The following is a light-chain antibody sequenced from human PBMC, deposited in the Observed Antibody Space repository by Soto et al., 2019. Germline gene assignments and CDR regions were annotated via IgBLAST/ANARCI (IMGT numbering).Light chain of an antibody. J-gene: IGLJ1*01. CDR3: QSCDSSLSGSGV. V-gene: IGLV1-40*01. CDR2: GNS. CDR1: SSNIGAGHD. Sequence: QSVLTQPPSVSGAPGQRVTISCTGSSSNIGAGHDVHWYQQLPGTAPKLLIYGNSNRPSGVPDRFSGSKSGTSASLAITGLQAEDEADYYCQSCDSSLSGSGVFGTGTKVTVL.